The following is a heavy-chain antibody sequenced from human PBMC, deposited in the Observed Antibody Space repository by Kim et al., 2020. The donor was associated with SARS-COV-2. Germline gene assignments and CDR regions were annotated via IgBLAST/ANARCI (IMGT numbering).Heavy chain of an antibody. CDR3: AISLIRYFDWLFPFGMDV. J-gene: IGHJ6*02. V-gene: IGHV3-21*01. D-gene: IGHD3-9*01. Sequence: GGSLRLSCAASGFTFSSYSMNWVRQAPGKGLEWVSSISSSSSYIYYADSVKGRFTISRDNAKNSLYLQMNSLRAEDTAVYYCAISLIRYFDWLFPFGMDVWGQGTTVTVSS. CDR2: ISSSSSYI. CDR1: GFTFSSYS.